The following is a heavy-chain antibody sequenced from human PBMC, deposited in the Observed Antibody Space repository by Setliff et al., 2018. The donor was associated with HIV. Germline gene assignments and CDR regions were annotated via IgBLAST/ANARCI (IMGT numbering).Heavy chain of an antibody. Sequence: WASVKVSCKASGGAFISHTFTWVRQAPGQGLEWMGRIIPILGIPSYAQNFQGRLTISADKSTRTAYLELSSLRSDDSAVYFCAKEQEIGSYLDPWGQGTLVTVSS. CDR2: IIPILGIP. V-gene: IGHV1-69*04. CDR1: GGAFISHT. J-gene: IGHJ5*02. D-gene: IGHD2-2*02. CDR3: AKEQEIGSYLDP.